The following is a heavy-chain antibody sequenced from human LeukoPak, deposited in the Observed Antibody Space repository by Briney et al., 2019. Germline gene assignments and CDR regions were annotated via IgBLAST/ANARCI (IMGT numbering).Heavy chain of an antibody. CDR1: GFTFSSYA. V-gene: IGHV3-23*01. CDR2: ISGSGGST. Sequence: GGSLRLSCVASGFTFSSYAMSWVRQAPGKGLEWVSAISGSGGSTYYADSVKGRFTISRDNSKNTVYLQMNSLRAEDTAVYYCAKERLYLGESGDLWGQGTLVIVSS. CDR3: AKERLYLGESGDL. J-gene: IGHJ4*02. D-gene: IGHD3-10*01.